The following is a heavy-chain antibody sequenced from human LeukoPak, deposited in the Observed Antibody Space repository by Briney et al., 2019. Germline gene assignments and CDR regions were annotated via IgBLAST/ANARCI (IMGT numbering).Heavy chain of an antibody. D-gene: IGHD3-22*01. V-gene: IGHV3-53*01. Sequence: GGSLRLSYADSGFTVSSNYMSWVRQAPGKGLEWVSVIYSGGSTYYADSVKGRFTISRDNSKNTLYLQMNSLRAEDTAVYYCAREVGYDSSGYYSRAFVSCGQGTLVTVSS. J-gene: IGHJ4*02. CDR1: GFTVSSNY. CDR3: AREVGYDSSGYYSRAFVS. CDR2: IYSGGST.